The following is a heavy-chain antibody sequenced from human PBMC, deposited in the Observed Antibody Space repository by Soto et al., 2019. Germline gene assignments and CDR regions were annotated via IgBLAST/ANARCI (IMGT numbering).Heavy chain of an antibody. Sequence: ASVKVSCKASGYAXTSYGISWVRQAPGQGLEWMGWISAYNGNTNYAQKLQGRVTMTTDTSTSTAYMELRSLRSDDTAVYYCARGHQYCSGGSCYRGAYYFDYWGQGTLVTVSS. CDR1: GYAXTSYG. J-gene: IGHJ4*02. V-gene: IGHV1-18*01. CDR2: ISAYNGNT. CDR3: ARGHQYCSGGSCYRGAYYFDY. D-gene: IGHD2-15*01.